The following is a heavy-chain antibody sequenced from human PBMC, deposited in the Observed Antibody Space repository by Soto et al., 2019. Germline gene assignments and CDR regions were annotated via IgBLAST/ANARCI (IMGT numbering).Heavy chain of an antibody. CDR1: GYTFTSYY. CDR2: INPSGGST. D-gene: IGHD3-22*01. V-gene: IGHV1-46*01. Sequence: ASVKVSCKASGYTFTSYYMHWVRQAPGQGLEWMGIINPSGGSTSYAQKFQGRVTMTRDTSTSTVYMELSSLRSEDTAVYYCARDYYDSSGYDYYYGMDVWGQGTTVTSP. CDR3: ARDYYDSSGYDYYYGMDV. J-gene: IGHJ6*02.